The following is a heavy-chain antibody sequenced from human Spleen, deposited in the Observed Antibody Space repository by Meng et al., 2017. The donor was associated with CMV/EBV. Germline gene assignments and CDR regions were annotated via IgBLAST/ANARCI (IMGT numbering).Heavy chain of an antibody. Sequence: SETLSLTCAVSGGSISSETHWWSWVRQPPGKGLEWIGEIYHSGSTNYNPSLHSRVTISVDKSKNHFSLKLSSVTAADTAMYYCVRRLSRGDNWFDPWGQGTLVTVSS. CDR3: VRRLSRGDNWFDP. V-gene: IGHV4-4*02. D-gene: IGHD2/OR15-2a*01. J-gene: IGHJ5*02. CDR1: GGSISSETHW. CDR2: IYHSGST.